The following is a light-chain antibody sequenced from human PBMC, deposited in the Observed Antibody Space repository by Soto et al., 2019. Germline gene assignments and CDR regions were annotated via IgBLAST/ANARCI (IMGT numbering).Light chain of an antibody. V-gene: IGKV1-8*01. CDR3: KQYYSYPGT. Sequence: AIRITQSPSSPSAYKGYRVTTTSWSSQGISSYLAWYQQKPGKAPKLLIYAASTLQSGVPSRFSGSGSGTDFTLTISCLQSEDFATYYCKQYYSYPGTFGTGTKVDIK. J-gene: IGKJ3*01. CDR2: AAS. CDR1: QGISSY.